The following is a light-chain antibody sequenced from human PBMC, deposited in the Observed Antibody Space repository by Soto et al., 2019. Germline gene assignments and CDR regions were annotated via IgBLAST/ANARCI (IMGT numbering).Light chain of an antibody. Sequence: IVLTQSPATLSLSPGERATLSCRASQSDGNYIAWYQQKPGQPPRLLIYDVSNRATDVPARFSGSGAGTDFTLTISSLEPEDLAVYHCQQRSSWPRMYTFGQGTKLEI. CDR1: QSDGNY. J-gene: IGKJ2*01. V-gene: IGKV3-11*01. CDR2: DVS. CDR3: QQRSSWPRMYT.